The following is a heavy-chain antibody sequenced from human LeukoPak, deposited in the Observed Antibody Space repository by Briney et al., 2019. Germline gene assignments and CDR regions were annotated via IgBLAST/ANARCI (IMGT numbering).Heavy chain of an antibody. J-gene: IGHJ5*02. V-gene: IGHV1-69*04. CDR3: ARDSGFDP. CDR2: IIPILGIA. CDR1: GGTFSSYA. Sequence: SVKVSCKASGGTFSSYAISWVRQAPGQGLEWMGRIIPILGIANYAQKFQGRVTITADKSTSTAYMELSSLGSEDTAVYYCARDSGFDPWGQGTLVTVSS.